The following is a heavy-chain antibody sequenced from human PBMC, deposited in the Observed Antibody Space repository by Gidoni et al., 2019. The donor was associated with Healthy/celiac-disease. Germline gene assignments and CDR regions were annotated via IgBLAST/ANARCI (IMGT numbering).Heavy chain of an antibody. CDR1: GGTVSSYA. J-gene: IGHJ6*02. D-gene: IGHD3-10*01. V-gene: IGHV1-69*01. CDR3: ARVSGDEYYYYGMDV. Sequence: QVQLVQSGAEVKKPGSAVKVSCKDSGGTVSSYAISWVRQAPGPGLEWMGGIIPIFGTANYAQQFQGRVTITADESTSTAYMELSSLRSEDTAVYYCARVSGDEYYYYGMDVWGQGTTVTVSS. CDR2: IIPIFGTA.